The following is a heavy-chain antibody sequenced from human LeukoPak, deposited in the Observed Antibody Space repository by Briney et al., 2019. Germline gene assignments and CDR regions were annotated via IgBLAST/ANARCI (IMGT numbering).Heavy chain of an antibody. CDR2: INPNSGGT. CDR1: GYTFTSYD. D-gene: IGHD6-19*01. J-gene: IGHJ4*02. V-gene: IGHV1-2*02. CDR3: ARGGQWLVLDY. Sequence: ASVKVSCKASGYTFTSYDINWVRQATGQGLEWMGWINPNSGGTNYAQKFQGRVTMTRDTSISTAYMELSRLRSDDTAVYCCARGGQWLVLDYWGQGTLVTVSS.